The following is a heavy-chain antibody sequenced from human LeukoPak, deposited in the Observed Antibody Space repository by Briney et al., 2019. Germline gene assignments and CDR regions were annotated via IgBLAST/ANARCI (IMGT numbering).Heavy chain of an antibody. V-gene: IGHV3-30-3*01. CDR3: AREPVTTWFSDAFDI. CDR2: ISYDGSNK. CDR1: GFTFSSYA. Sequence: GRSLRLSCAASGFTFSSYAMHWVRQAPGKGLEWVAVISYDGSNKYYADSVKGRFTISRDNAKNSLYLQMNSLRAEDTAVYYCAREPVTTWFSDAFDIWGQGTMVTVSS. J-gene: IGHJ3*02. D-gene: IGHD4-17*01.